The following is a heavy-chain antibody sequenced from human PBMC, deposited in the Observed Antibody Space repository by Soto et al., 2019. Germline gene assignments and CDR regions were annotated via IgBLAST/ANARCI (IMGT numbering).Heavy chain of an antibody. Sequence: EVQLLESGGGLVQPGGSLRLPCAASGFTFSSYAMSWVRQAPGKGLEWVSAISGSGGSTYYADSVKGRFTISRDNSKNTLYLQMNSLRAEDTAVYYCASRKAPYYYYYMDVWGKGTTVTVSS. J-gene: IGHJ6*03. CDR1: GFTFSSYA. D-gene: IGHD6-6*01. V-gene: IGHV3-23*01. CDR2: ISGSGGST. CDR3: ASRKAPYYYYYMDV.